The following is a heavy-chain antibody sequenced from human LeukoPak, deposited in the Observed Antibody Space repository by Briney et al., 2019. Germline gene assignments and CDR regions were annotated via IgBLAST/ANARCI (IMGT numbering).Heavy chain of an antibody. CDR3: AKDMGSSGWRNFGY. CDR1: GFTFDDYA. V-gene: IGHV3-9*01. D-gene: IGHD6-19*01. Sequence: GGSLRLSCAASGFTFDDYAMHWVRQAPGKGLEWVSGISWNSGSIGYADSVKGRFTISRDNAKNSLYLQMNSLRAEDTALYYCAKDMGSSGWRNFGYWGQGTLVTVSS. CDR2: ISWNSGSI. J-gene: IGHJ4*02.